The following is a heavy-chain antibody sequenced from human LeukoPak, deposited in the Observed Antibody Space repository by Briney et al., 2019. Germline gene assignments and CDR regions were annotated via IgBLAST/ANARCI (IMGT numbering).Heavy chain of an antibody. V-gene: IGHV1-2*02. J-gene: IGHJ4*02. Sequence: ASVKVSGKASGYTFTGYYMHWVRQPPGQGLEWMGWLNPNSCGTNYAQKFQGRVTMTRDKSIRTAYMELSRLRSDETAVYYCARELSGNWNYSPEYFDYWGQGTLVTVSS. CDR3: ARELSGNWNYSPEYFDY. CDR1: GYTFTGYY. CDR2: LNPNSCGT. D-gene: IGHD1-7*01.